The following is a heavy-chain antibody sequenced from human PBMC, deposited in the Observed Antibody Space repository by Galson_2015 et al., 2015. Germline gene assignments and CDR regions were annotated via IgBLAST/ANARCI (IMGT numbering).Heavy chain of an antibody. J-gene: IGHJ4*02. CDR3: VKAPAGTYGIFQY. CDR1: GDSVSSNSVI. V-gene: IGHV6-1*01. D-gene: IGHD1-26*01. Sequence: CAISGDSVSSNSVIWHWIRQSPSRGLEWLGRTYYRSKWYIDYAASVNSRITINPDTSKIQFPLRLNSVTPEDTAVYYCVKAPAGTYGIFQYWGQGTLVTVSS. CDR2: TYYRSKWYI.